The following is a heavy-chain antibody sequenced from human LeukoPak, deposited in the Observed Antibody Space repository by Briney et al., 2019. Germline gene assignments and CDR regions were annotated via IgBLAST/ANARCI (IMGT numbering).Heavy chain of an antibody. CDR3: ARHPVYGDYVGFDI. D-gene: IGHD4-17*01. Sequence: SETLSLTCAVSGGSISSSNWWSWVRQPPGKGLEWIGEIYHSGSTNYNPSLKSRVTISVDKSKNQFSLKLSSVTAADTAVYYCARHPVYGDYVGFDIWGQGTMVTVSS. J-gene: IGHJ3*02. CDR2: IYHSGST. V-gene: IGHV4-4*02. CDR1: GGSISSSNW.